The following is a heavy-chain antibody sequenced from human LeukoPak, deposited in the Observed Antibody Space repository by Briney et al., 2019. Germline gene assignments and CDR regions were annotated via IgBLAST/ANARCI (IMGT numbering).Heavy chain of an antibody. CDR1: GYTFTSYG. CDR3: ASSPSRHYYDSSGAPSDI. Sequence: ASVKVYCKASGYTFTSYGISWVRQAPGQGLEWMGWISAYNGNTNYAQKLQGRVTMTTDTSTSTAYMELRSLRSDDTAVYYCASSPSRHYYDSSGAPSDIWGQGTMVTVSS. J-gene: IGHJ3*02. V-gene: IGHV1-18*01. D-gene: IGHD3-22*01. CDR2: ISAYNGNT.